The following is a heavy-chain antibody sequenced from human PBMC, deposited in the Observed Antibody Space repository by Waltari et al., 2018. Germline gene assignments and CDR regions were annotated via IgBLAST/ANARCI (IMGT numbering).Heavy chain of an antibody. J-gene: IGHJ3*02. CDR2: LSYDGSKK. CDR3: ARTVVPASILITFNI. Sequence: QVHLVESGGGVVQPGTSLRLSCAASGFTFGSYALHWVRQAPGKGLGWVGRLSYDGSKKYYADSVKGRFTISRDDSKNTVFLQMSSLRHDDTAVYFCARTVVPASILITFNIWGQGTLVTVSS. CDR1: GFTFGSYA. V-gene: IGHV3-30*04. D-gene: IGHD2-2*02.